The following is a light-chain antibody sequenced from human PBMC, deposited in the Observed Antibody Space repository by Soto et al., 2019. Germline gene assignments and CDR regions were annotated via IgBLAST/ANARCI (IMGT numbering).Light chain of an antibody. CDR3: QQYAKWPLT. Sequence: EVVMRQSPATLSVSPGAGLTLSCRASQSIHSLLAWYQQKPGQAPRLLIHGASTRATGIPARFSGSGSGADYTLTISSLQSEDIAVYYCQQYAKWPLTFGGGTKVEIK. CDR1: QSIHSL. J-gene: IGKJ4*01. CDR2: GAS. V-gene: IGKV3-15*01.